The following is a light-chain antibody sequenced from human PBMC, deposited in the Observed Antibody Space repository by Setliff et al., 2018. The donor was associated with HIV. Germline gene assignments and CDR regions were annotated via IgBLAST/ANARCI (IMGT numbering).Light chain of an antibody. V-gene: IGLV2-14*03. Sequence: QSVLTQPASVSGSPGQSISISCSATSSDVGDFKYVSWYQQHPGKAPKLMIYDVRNRPSGVSNRFSGSKSGSTASLTISGLQAEDEADYYCSSWTSTKYVFGTGTKVTVL. CDR3: SSWTSTKYV. CDR2: DVR. J-gene: IGLJ1*01. CDR1: SSDVGDFKY.